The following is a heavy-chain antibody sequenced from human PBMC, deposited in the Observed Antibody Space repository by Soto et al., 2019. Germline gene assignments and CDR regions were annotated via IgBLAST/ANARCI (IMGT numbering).Heavy chain of an antibody. Sequence: PGGSLRLSCAASGFTFSSYGMHWVRQAPGKGLAWVALIWYDGSNKYYADSVKGRFTISRDNSKNTLYLQMNSLRAEDTAVYYCARERIAVAGTSGGPFDYWGQGTLVTVSS. V-gene: IGHV3-33*01. CDR2: IWYDGSNK. CDR1: GFTFSSYG. J-gene: IGHJ4*02. CDR3: ARERIAVAGTSGGPFDY. D-gene: IGHD6-19*01.